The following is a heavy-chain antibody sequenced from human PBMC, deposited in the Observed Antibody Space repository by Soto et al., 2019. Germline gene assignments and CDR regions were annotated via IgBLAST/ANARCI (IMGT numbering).Heavy chain of an antibody. CDR2: IIPIFGTA. D-gene: IGHD3-3*01. V-gene: IGHV1-69*13. CDR1: GGTFSSYA. Sequence: SVKVSWKASGGTFSSYAISWVRQAPGQGLEWMGGIIPIFGTANYAQKFQGRVTITADESTSTAYMELSSLRSEDTAVYYCARVSRINYDFWSGYFDYWGQGTLVTVSS. J-gene: IGHJ4*02. CDR3: ARVSRINYDFWSGYFDY.